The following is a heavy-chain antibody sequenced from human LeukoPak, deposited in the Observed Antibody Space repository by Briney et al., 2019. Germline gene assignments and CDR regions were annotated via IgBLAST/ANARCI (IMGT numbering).Heavy chain of an antibody. V-gene: IGHV3-74*03. J-gene: IGHJ4*02. CDR1: GFTFSSFW. Sequence: GGSLRLSCAASGFTFSSFWIYWVRHAPGKGLVWVSRINSDGSETTYADSVKGRFTISRDNAKNTLYLQMNSLRAEDTAAYYCARVRMGDDFNPFDYWGQGTLVTASS. CDR2: INSDGSET. D-gene: IGHD3-16*01. CDR3: ARVRMGDDFNPFDY.